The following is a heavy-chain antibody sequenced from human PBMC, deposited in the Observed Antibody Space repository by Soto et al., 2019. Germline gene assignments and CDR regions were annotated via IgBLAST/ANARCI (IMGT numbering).Heavy chain of an antibody. CDR2: ISGSGGGT. D-gene: IGHD3-16*01. J-gene: IGHJ4*02. CDR3: VEEGGAGTGY. CDR1: GFTFSSYA. V-gene: IGHV3-23*01. Sequence: GGSLRLSCAASGFTFSSYAMSWVRQAPGKGLEWVSAISGSGGGTYYADSVKGRFTISRDNAKKTAYLQMNSLRVEDTAVYYCVEEGGAGTGYWGQGTLVPVSS.